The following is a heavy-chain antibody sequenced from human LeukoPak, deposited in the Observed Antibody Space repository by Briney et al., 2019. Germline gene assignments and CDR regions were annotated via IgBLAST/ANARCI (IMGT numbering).Heavy chain of an antibody. CDR2: ITPTFGTA. J-gene: IGHJ1*01. CDR1: GYTFTSYG. Sequence: SVKVSCKASGYTFTSYGISWVRQAPGQGLEWMGGITPTFGTAKYAQKFQGRVTITADESTSTAYMELSSLRSEDTAVYYCARDSSEFRSFIFHWGQGTLVTVSS. CDR3: ARDSSEFRSFIFH. V-gene: IGHV1-69*13. D-gene: IGHD1-26*01.